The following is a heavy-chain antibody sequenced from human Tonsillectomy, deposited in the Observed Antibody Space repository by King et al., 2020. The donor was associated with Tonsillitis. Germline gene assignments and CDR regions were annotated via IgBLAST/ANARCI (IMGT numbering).Heavy chain of an antibody. CDR1: GGTFSSYA. J-gene: IGHJ6*03. CDR2: IIPILGIA. D-gene: IGHD3-3*01. Sequence: VQLVESGAEVKKPGSSVKVSCKASGGTFSSYAISWVRQAPGQGLEWMGRIIPILGIANYAQRFQGRVTITADKSTSTAYMELSSLRSEDTAVYYCATGDFWASYYYYMVVWGKGTTVTVSS. CDR3: ATGDFWASYYYYMVV. V-gene: IGHV1-69*09.